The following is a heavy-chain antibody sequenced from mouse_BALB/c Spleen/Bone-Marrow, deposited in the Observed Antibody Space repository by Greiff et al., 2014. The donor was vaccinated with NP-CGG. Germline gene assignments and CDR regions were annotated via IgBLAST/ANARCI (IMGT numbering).Heavy chain of an antibody. CDR2: IDPANGNT. D-gene: IGHD1-1*01. J-gene: IGHJ3*01. V-gene: IGHV14-3*02. CDR3: SIYYYCSSGFAY. CDR1: GFNIKDTY. Sequence: EVQRVESGAELVKPGASVKLSCTASGFNIKDTYMHWVKQRPEQGLEWIGRIDPANGNTKYDPKFQGKATITADTSSNTAYLQLSSLTSEDTAVYDGSIYYYCSSGFAYWGQGTLVTVSA.